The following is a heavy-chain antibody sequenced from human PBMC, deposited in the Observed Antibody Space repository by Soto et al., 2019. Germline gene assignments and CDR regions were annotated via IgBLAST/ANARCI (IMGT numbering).Heavy chain of an antibody. CDR2: INHSGST. D-gene: IGHD3-9*01. CDR3: ARASGYFDWIPYFDY. CDR1: GGSFSGYY. Sequence: SETLSLTCAVYGGSFSGYYWSWIRQPPGKGLEWIGEINHSGSTNYNPSLKSRVTISVDTSKNQFSLKLSSVTAADTAVYYCARASGYFDWIPYFDYWGQGTLVTVSS. V-gene: IGHV4-34*01. J-gene: IGHJ4*02.